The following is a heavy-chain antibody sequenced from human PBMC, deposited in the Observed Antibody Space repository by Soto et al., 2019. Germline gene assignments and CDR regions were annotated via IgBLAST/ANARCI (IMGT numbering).Heavy chain of an antibody. CDR2: IYHNGIT. D-gene: IGHD2-21*01. CDR1: GTSISSTYW. Sequence: QVELKQSGPGLVRPSGTLSLTCRVSGTSISSTYWWTWVRQSPGKGLEWIGEIYHNGITKYNPSLKSRVSLSVEKSNKQFSLKLTSVTAADTAVYYCATVPPRIVVVLAEFPTWGQGTLVTVSS. V-gene: IGHV4-4*02. J-gene: IGHJ4*02. CDR3: ATVPPRIVVVLAEFPT.